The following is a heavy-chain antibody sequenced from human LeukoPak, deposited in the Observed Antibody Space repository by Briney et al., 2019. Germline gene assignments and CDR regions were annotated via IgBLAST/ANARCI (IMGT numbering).Heavy chain of an antibody. CDR3: ARGTYIVGLPDAFDI. CDR1: GFTFSSYE. Sequence: GGSLRLSCAASGFTFSSYEMNWVRQAPGGGLEWVSYISSSGSTIYYADSVKGRFTISRDNAKNSLYLQMNSLRAEDTAVYYCARGTYIVGLPDAFDIWGQGTMVTVSS. J-gene: IGHJ3*02. CDR2: ISSSGSTI. V-gene: IGHV3-48*03. D-gene: IGHD1-26*01.